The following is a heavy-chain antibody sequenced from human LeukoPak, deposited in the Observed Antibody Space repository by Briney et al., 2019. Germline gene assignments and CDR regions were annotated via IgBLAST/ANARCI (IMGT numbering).Heavy chain of an antibody. V-gene: IGHV3-30*02. CDR1: GFTFDDYG. CDR3: LGSSPFTIDY. Sequence: GGSLRLSCAASGFTFDDYGMSWVRQVPGKGLEWVAFIRYDGSNKYYADSVKGRFTISRDNSKNTLYLQMNSLRAEDTAVYYCLGSSPFTIDYWGQGTLVTVSS. CDR2: IRYDGSNK. J-gene: IGHJ4*02. D-gene: IGHD6-13*01.